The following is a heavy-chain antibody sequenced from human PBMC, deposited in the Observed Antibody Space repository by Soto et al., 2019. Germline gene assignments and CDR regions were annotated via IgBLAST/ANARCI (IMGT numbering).Heavy chain of an antibody. Sequence: QVQLVQSGAEVKKPGASVKVSCKASGYTFTSYGISWGRQPPGQGLEWMVWNSAYNGNTNYAQKHQGRVNMTTDTSTRTADMELRSLRSDDTAVYYCAREWFGVDYWGQGTLVTVSS. CDR3: AREWFGVDY. CDR2: NSAYNGNT. J-gene: IGHJ4*02. D-gene: IGHD3-16*01. CDR1: GYTFTSYG. V-gene: IGHV1-18*01.